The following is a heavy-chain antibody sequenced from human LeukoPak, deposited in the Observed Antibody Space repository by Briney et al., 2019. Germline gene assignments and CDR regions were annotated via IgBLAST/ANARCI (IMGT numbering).Heavy chain of an antibody. V-gene: IGHV3-9*01. CDR1: GFTFDDYA. D-gene: IGHD1-26*01. Sequence: GGSLRLSCAASGFTFDDYAMHWVQQAPGKGLEWVSGISWNSGSIGYADSVKGRFTISRDNAKNSLYLQMNSLRAEDTALYYCAKDKYSGSYYFRRNFDYWGQGTLVTVSS. J-gene: IGHJ4*02. CDR3: AKDKYSGSYYFRRNFDY. CDR2: ISWNSGSI.